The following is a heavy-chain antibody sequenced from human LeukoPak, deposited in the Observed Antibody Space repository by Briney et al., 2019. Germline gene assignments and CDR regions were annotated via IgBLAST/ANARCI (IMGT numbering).Heavy chain of an antibody. CDR3: ARDFAREFTIDY. D-gene: IGHD3-10*01. Sequence: GGSLRLSCAASGFAFSSYGMHWVRQAPGKGLEWVALIWYDGTTTYYADSVKGRFTISRDNSKNTLYLQMNSLRAEDTAVYYCARDFAREFTIDYWGQGTLVTVSS. J-gene: IGHJ4*02. CDR2: IWYDGTTT. CDR1: GFAFSSYG. V-gene: IGHV3-33*01.